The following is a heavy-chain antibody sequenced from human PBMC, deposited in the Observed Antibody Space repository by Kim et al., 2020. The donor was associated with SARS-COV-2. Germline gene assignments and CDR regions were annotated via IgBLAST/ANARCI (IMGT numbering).Heavy chain of an antibody. J-gene: IGHJ4*02. V-gene: IGHV4-30-4*08. Sequence: SETLSLTRTVSGGSISSGDYYWSWIRQPPGKGLEWIGYIYYTGSSHYNPSLNSRVTISIDTSKNQFSLKLSSVTAADTAVYYCARGPPIGGGDCYSHWGQGTLVTVSS. CDR3: ARGPPIGGGDCYSH. D-gene: IGHD2-21*02. CDR2: IYYTGSS. CDR1: GGSISSGDYY.